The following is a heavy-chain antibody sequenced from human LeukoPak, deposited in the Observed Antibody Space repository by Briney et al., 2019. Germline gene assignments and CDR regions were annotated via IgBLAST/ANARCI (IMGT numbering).Heavy chain of an antibody. Sequence: PSETLSLTCNVSGGSISSYYWSWIRQPPGKGLEWIGYIYYSGSTNYNPSLKSRVTISVDTSKNQFSLKLSSVTAADTAVYYCARWYSSSWYYFDYWGQGTLVTVSS. D-gene: IGHD6-13*01. CDR2: IYYSGST. V-gene: IGHV4-59*01. CDR3: ARWYSSSWYYFDY. J-gene: IGHJ4*02. CDR1: GGSISSYY.